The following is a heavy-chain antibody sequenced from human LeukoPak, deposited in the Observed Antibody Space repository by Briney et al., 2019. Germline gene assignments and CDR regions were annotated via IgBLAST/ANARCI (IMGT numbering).Heavy chain of an antibody. CDR2: IYYSGST. CDR3: ARDLSSSGVRAESWFDP. D-gene: IGHD3-10*01. CDR1: GVSISSSFYY. J-gene: IGHJ5*02. Sequence: SETLSLTCSVSGVSISSSFYYFGWIRQPPGKGLEWIGIIYYSGSTYYNASLKSRVTISLDTSRNQVSLKLSSVTAADTAVYYCARDLSSSGVRAESWFDPWGQGTLVTVSS. V-gene: IGHV4-39*07.